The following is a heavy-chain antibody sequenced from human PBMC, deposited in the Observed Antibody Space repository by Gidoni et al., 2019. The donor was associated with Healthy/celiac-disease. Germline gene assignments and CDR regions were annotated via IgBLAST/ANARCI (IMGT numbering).Heavy chain of an antibody. Sequence: EVQLVESGGGLVQPGRSLRLSCAASGFPFDDYAMHWVRQAPGEGLEWVSGISWNSGSIGYADSVKGRFTISRDNAKNSLYLQMNSLRAEDTALYYCAKDIMWAARAAAGAFDYWGQGTLVTVSX. CDR2: ISWNSGSI. CDR3: AKDIMWAARAAAGAFDY. V-gene: IGHV3-9*01. CDR1: GFPFDDYA. D-gene: IGHD6-13*01. J-gene: IGHJ4*02.